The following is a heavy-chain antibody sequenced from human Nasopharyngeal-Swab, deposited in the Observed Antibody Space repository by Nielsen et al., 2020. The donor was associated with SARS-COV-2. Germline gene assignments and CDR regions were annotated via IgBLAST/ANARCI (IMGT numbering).Heavy chain of an antibody. V-gene: IGHV3-30*18. CDR3: AKVAASHYYYYYGMDV. Sequence: GGSLRLSCEAYGFTFSNYGMHWVRQAPGKGLEWVAFISYDGSNQFYGDSVNGRFTISRDNSKNTLYLQMNSLRAEDTAVYYCAKVAASHYYYYYGMDVWGQGTTVTVSS. CDR2: ISYDGSNQ. J-gene: IGHJ6*02. D-gene: IGHD2-15*01. CDR1: GFTFSNYG.